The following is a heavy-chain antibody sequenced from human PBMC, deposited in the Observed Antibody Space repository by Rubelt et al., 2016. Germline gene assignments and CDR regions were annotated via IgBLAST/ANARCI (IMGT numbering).Heavy chain of an antibody. CDR2: MNPNSGNT. D-gene: IGHD3-22*01. Sequence: VKKPGASVKVSCKASGYTFTSYDINWVRQATGQGLEWMGWMNPNSGNTGYAQKFQGRVTMTRNTSISTAYMELSSLRSEDTAVYYCARVGQPDYYDSSGEYPAVDYWDRRTLGTVSS. J-gene: IGHJ4*02. V-gene: IGHV1-8*01. CDR1: GYTFTSYD. CDR3: ARVGQPDYYDSSGEYPAVDY.